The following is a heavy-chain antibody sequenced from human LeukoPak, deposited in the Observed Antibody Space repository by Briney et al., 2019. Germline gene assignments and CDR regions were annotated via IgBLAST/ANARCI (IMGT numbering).Heavy chain of an antibody. CDR3: ARDGPYSASNI. CDR2: VSNSGSTI. D-gene: IGHD6-13*01. Sequence: GGSLRLSCAASGFTFSDEYMSWIRQAPGKGLEWISCVSNSGSTIYYADSVKGRFTISRDNVKNSLYLQMNSLRVEDTAVYYCARDGPYSASNIWGQGTMVAVSS. CDR1: GFTFSDEY. J-gene: IGHJ3*02. V-gene: IGHV3-11*01.